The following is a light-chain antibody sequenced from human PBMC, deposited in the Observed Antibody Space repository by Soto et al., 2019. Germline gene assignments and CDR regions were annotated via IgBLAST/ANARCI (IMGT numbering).Light chain of an antibody. CDR2: DIS. V-gene: IGKV3D-15*01. Sequence: ETVMTQFPATLSVSPGERATLSCRASQYVSTNLAWYQQQPGQPPRLLIYDISNRATGIPARFSGSGSATEFALTITSLQSEDFAVYYCQQYDTWPLTFGGGTKVEIK. J-gene: IGKJ4*01. CDR3: QQYDTWPLT. CDR1: QYVSTN.